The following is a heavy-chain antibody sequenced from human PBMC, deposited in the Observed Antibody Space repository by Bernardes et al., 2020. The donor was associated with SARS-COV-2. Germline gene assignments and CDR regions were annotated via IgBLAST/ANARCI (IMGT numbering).Heavy chain of an antibody. CDR2: ISGSGGST. V-gene: IGHV3-23*01. D-gene: IGHD3-10*01. Sequence: GGSLRLSCAASGFSFSSYAMSWVRQAPGKGLEWVSGISGSGGSTYYADSVKGRFTISRDNWKNTLYLQMNSLRAEDTAVYYCAKCPDTMIRPSDDWGQGTLVTGSS. CDR1: GFSFSSYA. CDR3: AKCPDTMIRPSDD. J-gene: IGHJ4*02.